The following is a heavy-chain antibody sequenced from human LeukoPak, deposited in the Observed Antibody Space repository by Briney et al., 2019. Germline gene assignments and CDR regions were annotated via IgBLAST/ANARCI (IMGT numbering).Heavy chain of an antibody. CDR1: GGTFSSYA. Sequence: GASVKVSCKASGGTFSSYAISWVRQAPGQGLEWMGWIIPILGIANYAQKFQGRVTITADKSTSTAYMELSSLRSEDTAVYYCARPVAAYNDMDVWGQGTTVPV. CDR2: IIPILGIA. D-gene: IGHD5-24*01. CDR3: ARPVAAYNDMDV. J-gene: IGHJ6*02. V-gene: IGHV1-69*10.